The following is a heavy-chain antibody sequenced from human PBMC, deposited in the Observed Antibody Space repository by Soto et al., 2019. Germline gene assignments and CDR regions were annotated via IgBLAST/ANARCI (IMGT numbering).Heavy chain of an antibody. CDR1: GFTFSNYW. D-gene: IGHD2-15*01. CDR2: VNGDGSIT. Sequence: DVQLVESGGGLVQPGGSLRLSCAASGFTFSNYWMHWVRLTPGKGLVWVSRVNGDGSITSYADSVKGRFTISRDNAKNTLYLQMHSLRAEDTALYYCARVSQGSYCSGGNCYSDYWGQGTLATVSS. V-gene: IGHV3-74*01. J-gene: IGHJ4*02. CDR3: ARVSQGSYCSGGNCYSDY.